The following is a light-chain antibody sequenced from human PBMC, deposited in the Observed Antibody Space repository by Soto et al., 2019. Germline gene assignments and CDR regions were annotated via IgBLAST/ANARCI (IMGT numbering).Light chain of an antibody. CDR3: SSYTSSTAYV. J-gene: IGLJ1*01. V-gene: IGLV2-14*01. CDR1: SSDVGGYNY. CDR2: EVS. Sequence: LTQPASVSGSPGQSITISCTGTSSDVGGYNYVSWYQLHPGKAPKLMVYEVSNRPSGVSNRFSGSKSGNTASLTISGLQAEGEADYYCSSYTSSTAYVFGTGTKVTVL.